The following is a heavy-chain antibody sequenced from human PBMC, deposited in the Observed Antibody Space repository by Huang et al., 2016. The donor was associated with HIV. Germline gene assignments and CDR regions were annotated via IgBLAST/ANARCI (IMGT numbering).Heavy chain of an antibody. J-gene: IGHJ4*02. D-gene: IGHD6-19*01. CDR1: GGSISSSSYY. CDR2: SYYSGST. V-gene: IGHV4-39*01. Sequence: QLQLQESGPGLVKPSETLSLTCTVSGGSISSSSYYWGWIRKPPGKGLEWIGSSYYSGSTYYNPSLKSRVTISVDTSKNQFSLKLSSVTAADTAVYYCARLPGSSGWYFYFDYWGQGTLVTVSS. CDR3: ARLPGSSGWYFYFDY.